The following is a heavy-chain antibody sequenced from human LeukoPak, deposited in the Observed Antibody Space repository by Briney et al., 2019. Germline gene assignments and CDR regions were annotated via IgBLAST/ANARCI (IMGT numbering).Heavy chain of an antibody. Sequence: PGGSLRLSCAVSGFIFSSYSMNWVRQAPGKGLEWASHISSSSTSKYYADSVKGRFTISRDNAKNSLYLQMNSLRAEDTAVYYCASHLGGCSSTSCYDIWGQGTLVTVSS. CDR3: ASHLGGCSSTSCYDI. J-gene: IGHJ4*02. CDR1: GFIFSSYS. CDR2: ISSSSTSK. V-gene: IGHV3-48*01. D-gene: IGHD2-2*01.